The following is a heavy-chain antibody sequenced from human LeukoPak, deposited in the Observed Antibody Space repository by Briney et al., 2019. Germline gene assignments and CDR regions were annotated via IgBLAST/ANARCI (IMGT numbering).Heavy chain of an antibody. CDR2: ISGRSSSM. Sequence: GGSLRLSCAASGFSFNEANMTWIRQAPGEGLEWVAYISGRSSSMYYAHSVKGRFTISRDNARNSLYLNMSTLRADDTAVYYCARGKRRFDYWGQGALVTVSS. CDR3: ARGKRRFDY. CDR1: GFSFNEAN. J-gene: IGHJ4*02. V-gene: IGHV3-11*01.